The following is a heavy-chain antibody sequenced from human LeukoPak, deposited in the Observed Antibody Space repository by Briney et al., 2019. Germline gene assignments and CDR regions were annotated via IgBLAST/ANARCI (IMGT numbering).Heavy chain of an antibody. J-gene: IGHJ5*01. CDR2: IHYSGST. V-gene: IGHV4-59*01. Sequence: PSETLSLTCTVSGGSISGYYWSWLRQPPGKRLESIGFIHYSGSTSYNPSLRSRVTISMDTSNNQLSLKLTSVIAADTAVYYCARKGEHYYDSGKLWPAWFDSWGQGILVTVSS. CDR3: ARKGEHYYDSGKLWPAWFDS. CDR1: GGSISGYY. D-gene: IGHD3-10*01.